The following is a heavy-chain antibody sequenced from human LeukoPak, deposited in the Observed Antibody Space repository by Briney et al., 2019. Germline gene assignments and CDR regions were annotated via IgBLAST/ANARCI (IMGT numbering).Heavy chain of an antibody. Sequence: PSEPLSLTCSVSGGSISNYYWNWLRQPAGKGLEWIGRIYASGGTNYNPSLKSRVTISMDKSKNHFSLNLKSVTAADTAFYYCARDFYGDDGHHPFDYWGQGIQVTVSS. D-gene: IGHD2/OR15-2a*01. CDR3: ARDFYGDDGHHPFDY. CDR1: GGSISNYY. CDR2: IYASGGT. V-gene: IGHV4-4*07. J-gene: IGHJ4*02.